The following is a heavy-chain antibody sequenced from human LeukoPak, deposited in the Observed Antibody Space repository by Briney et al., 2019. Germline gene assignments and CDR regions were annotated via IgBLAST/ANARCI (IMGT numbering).Heavy chain of an antibody. CDR1: GFTVSSNY. CDR3: ARAPGIAAAGYGY. V-gene: IGHV3-66*01. D-gene: IGHD6-13*01. Sequence: GGSLRLSCAASGFTVSSNYMSWVRQAPGKGLEWVSVIYSGGSTYYADSVKDRFTISRDNSKNTLYLQMNSLRAEDTAVYYCARAPGIAAAGYGYWGQGTLVTVSS. J-gene: IGHJ4*02. CDR2: IYSGGST.